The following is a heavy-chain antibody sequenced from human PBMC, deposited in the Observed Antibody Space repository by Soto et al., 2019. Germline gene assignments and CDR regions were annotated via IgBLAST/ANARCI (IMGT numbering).Heavy chain of an antibody. Sequence: PSETLSLTCTVSGGSISSYYWSWIRQPPGKGLEWIGYIYYSGSTNYNPSLKSRVTISVDTSKNQFSLKLSSVTAADTAVYYCERAVIAAAGTNWFDPWGQGTLVTVSS. D-gene: IGHD6-13*01. J-gene: IGHJ5*02. CDR2: IYYSGST. V-gene: IGHV4-59*01. CDR3: ERAVIAAAGTNWFDP. CDR1: GGSISSYY.